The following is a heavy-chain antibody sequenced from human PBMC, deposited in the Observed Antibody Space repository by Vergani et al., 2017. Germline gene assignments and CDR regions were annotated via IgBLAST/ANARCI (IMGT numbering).Heavy chain of an antibody. CDR3: SRDTKPRGFGGGIYYYYGMDV. Sequence: QVQLQESGPGLVKPSGTLSLTCAVSGGSISSSNWWSWVRQPPGKGLEWIGEIYHSGSTNYNPSLKSRVTISVDKSKNQFSLKLSSVTAADPAVYYCSRDTKPRGFGGGIYYYYGMDVWGQGTTVTVSS. V-gene: IGHV4-4*02. CDR2: IYHSGST. CDR1: GGSISSSNW. J-gene: IGHJ6*02. D-gene: IGHD3-10*01.